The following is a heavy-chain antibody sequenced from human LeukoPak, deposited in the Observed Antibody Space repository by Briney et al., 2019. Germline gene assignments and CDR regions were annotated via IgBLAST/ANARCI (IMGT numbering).Heavy chain of an antibody. CDR2: IYYSGST. CDR1: GGSISSYY. CDR3: ARSSARVVIIPKV. V-gene: IGHV4-59*01. D-gene: IGHD3-3*01. J-gene: IGHJ4*02. Sequence: SETLSLTCTVSGGSISSYYWSWIRQPPGKGLEWIGYIYYSGSTNYNPSLKSRVTISVDTSKNQFSLKLSSVTAADTAVYYCARSSARVVIIPKVWGQGTLVTVSS.